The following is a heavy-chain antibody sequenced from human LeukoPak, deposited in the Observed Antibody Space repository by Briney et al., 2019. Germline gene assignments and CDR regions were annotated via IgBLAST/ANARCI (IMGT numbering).Heavy chain of an antibody. J-gene: IGHJ4*02. V-gene: IGHV1-69*04. D-gene: IGHD2-2*01. CDR3: ARSYCSSTSCYWALGY. CDR2: IIPILGIA. Sequence: SVKVSCKAAGGTFISYAISWVRQAAGEGLEWMGRIIPILGIANYAQKFQGRVTITADKSTSTAYMELSSLRSEDTAVYYCARSYCSSTSCYWALGYWGQGTLVTVSS. CDR1: GGTFISYA.